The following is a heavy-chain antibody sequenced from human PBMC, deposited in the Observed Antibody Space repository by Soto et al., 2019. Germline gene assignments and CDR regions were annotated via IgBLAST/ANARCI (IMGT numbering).Heavy chain of an antibody. CDR3: ARVRLGYCSSTSCYGGEQYYYYGMDV. Sequence: ASVKVSCKASGYTFTSYAMHWVRQAPGQRLEWMGWINACCGTANYAQKFQGRVTITTDESTSTAYMELSSLRSEDTAVYYCARVRLGYCSSTSCYGGEQYYYYGMDVWGQGTTVTVSS. V-gene: IGHV1-3*01. J-gene: IGHJ6*02. D-gene: IGHD2-2*01. CDR1: GYTFTSYA. CDR2: INACCGTA.